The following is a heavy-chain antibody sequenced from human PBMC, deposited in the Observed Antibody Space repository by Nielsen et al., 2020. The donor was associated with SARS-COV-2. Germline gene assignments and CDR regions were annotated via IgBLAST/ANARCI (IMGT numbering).Heavy chain of an antibody. J-gene: IGHJ6*02. D-gene: IGHD4-17*01. V-gene: IGHV3-48*03. CDR1: GFTFSSYE. Sequence: GGSLRLSCAASGFTFSSYEMNWVRQAPGKGLEWVSYISSSGSTIYYADSVKGRFTISRDNAKNSLYLQMNSLRAEDTAVYSCARDAYGDLIYGMDVWGRGTTVTVFS. CDR3: ARDAYGDLIYGMDV. CDR2: ISSSGSTI.